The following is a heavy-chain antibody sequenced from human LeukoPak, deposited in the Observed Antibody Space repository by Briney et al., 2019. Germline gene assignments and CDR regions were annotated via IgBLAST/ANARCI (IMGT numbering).Heavy chain of an antibody. CDR1: GGSFSGYY. Sequence: SETLSLTCAVYGGSFSGYYWSWIRQPPGKGLEWIGAINHSGSTNYNPSLKSRVTISVDTSKNEFSLKLSSVTAADRPVYYCARQVSGFLEWVFSYMHGWRKGTNATVSS. V-gene: IGHV4-34*01. CDR2: INHSGST. J-gene: IGHJ6*03. CDR3: ARQVSGFLEWVFSYMHG. D-gene: IGHD3-3*01.